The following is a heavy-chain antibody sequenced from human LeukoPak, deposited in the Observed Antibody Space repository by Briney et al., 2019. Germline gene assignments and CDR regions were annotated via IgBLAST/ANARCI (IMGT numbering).Heavy chain of an antibody. D-gene: IGHD1-1*01. CDR1: GGSISSSSHY. CDR2: IHYTGRTT. CDR3: ARVGDWNDLVF. V-gene: IGHV4-61*05. Sequence: PSETLSLTCSVSGGSISSSSHYWGWIRQSPEKGLEWIGYIHYTGRTTNYNPSLRSRVTISVDTSKNQFSLKLSSVTAADTAVYYCARVGDWNDLVFWGQGTLVTVSS. J-gene: IGHJ4*02.